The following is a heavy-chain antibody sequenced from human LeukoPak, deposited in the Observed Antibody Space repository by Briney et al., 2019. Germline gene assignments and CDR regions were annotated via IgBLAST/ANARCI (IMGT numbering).Heavy chain of an antibody. J-gene: IGHJ4*02. Sequence: PSETLSLTCTVYEGSISSSSYYWDWIRQPPGKGLEWIGSIYNSGRTYSNPSLKSRVTISVDTSKNQFSLKLSSVTAADTAVYYCARGVAHLPVVYGYWGQGTLVTVSS. CDR2: IYNSGRT. CDR3: ARGVAHLPVVYGY. D-gene: IGHD3-22*01. V-gene: IGHV4-39*07. CDR1: EGSISSSSYY.